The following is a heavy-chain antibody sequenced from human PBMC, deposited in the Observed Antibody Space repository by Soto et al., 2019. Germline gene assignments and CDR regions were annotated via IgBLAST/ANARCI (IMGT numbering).Heavy chain of an antibody. CDR1: GGSMSSSNW. V-gene: IGHV4-4*03. Sequence: PETLSLTYAVSGGSMSSSNWWSWVRLPPGKGLEWIGEIYHSGSTNYNPSLKSRVTISVDKSKNQFSLKLSSVTAADTAVYYCASESFIITRRRGDMYYYGMDVLGQGTTVT. CDR2: IYHSGST. D-gene: IGHD3-16*01. CDR3: ASESFIITRRRGDMYYYGMDV. J-gene: IGHJ6*02.